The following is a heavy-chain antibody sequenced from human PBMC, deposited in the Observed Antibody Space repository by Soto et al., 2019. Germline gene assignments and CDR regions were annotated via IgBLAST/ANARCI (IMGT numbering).Heavy chain of an antibody. CDR3: AKGPSTTYYDFWSGYFPYYFDY. D-gene: IGHD3-3*01. Sequence: PGGSLRLSXAASGFTFSSYAMSWVRQAPGKGLEWVSAISGSGGSTYYADSVKGRFTISRDNSKNTLYLQMNSLGAEDTAVYYCAKGPSTTYYDFWSGYFPYYFDYWGQGTLVTVSS. CDR1: GFTFSSYA. V-gene: IGHV3-23*01. CDR2: ISGSGGST. J-gene: IGHJ4*02.